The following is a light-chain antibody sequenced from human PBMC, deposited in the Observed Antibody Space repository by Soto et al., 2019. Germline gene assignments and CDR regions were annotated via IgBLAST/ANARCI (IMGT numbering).Light chain of an antibody. Sequence: DIQMTQSPSTLSASVGDRVTITCRASQNINRWLAWYQQKPGKGPMLLIYDASNLESGAPSRFGGRGSGTEFTLTISGLQPGDFATYYCQQYSRHWTFGQGTKVEIK. CDR3: QQYSRHWT. J-gene: IGKJ1*01. CDR2: DAS. V-gene: IGKV1-5*01. CDR1: QNINRW.